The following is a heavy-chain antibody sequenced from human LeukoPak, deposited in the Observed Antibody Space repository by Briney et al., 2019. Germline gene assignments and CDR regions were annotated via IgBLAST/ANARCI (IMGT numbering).Heavy chain of an antibody. CDR2: ISWNSGSI. CDR3: AKVPSGEGYFDY. Sequence: TGGSLRLSCAASGFTFDDYAMHWVRQAPGKGLEWVSGISWNSGSIGYADSVKGRFTISRDNAKNSLYLQMNSLRAEDTALYYCAKVPSGEGYFDYWGQGTLVTVSS. D-gene: IGHD3-10*01. J-gene: IGHJ4*02. CDR1: GFTFDDYA. V-gene: IGHV3-9*01.